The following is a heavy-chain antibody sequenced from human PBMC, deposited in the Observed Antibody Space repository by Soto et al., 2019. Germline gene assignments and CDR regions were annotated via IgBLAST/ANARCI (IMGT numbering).Heavy chain of an antibody. V-gene: IGHV3-23*01. CDR1: GFSFSDYA. CDR2: ISGDAGST. CDR3: AKRVYGDYVWFDY. Sequence: EVQLLESGAGLVQPGGSLRLSCAASGFSFSDYAMSWVRQAPGKGLEWVSIISGDAGSTKYADSVKGRFTISRVNSKNTVYLQMNSLRAEDTAVYYCAKRVYGDYVWFDYWGQGTLVTVSS. D-gene: IGHD4-17*01. J-gene: IGHJ4*02.